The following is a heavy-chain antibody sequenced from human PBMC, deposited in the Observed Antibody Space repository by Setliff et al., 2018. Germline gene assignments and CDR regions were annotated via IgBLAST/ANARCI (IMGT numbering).Heavy chain of an antibody. Sequence: SETLSLTCTVSGGSISSGGYYWSWIRQHPGKGLEWFAYIYYRGSTYYNPSLKSRVTISADTSKNQFSLKLSSVTAADTAVYYCASDPLTATVRNAFDIWGQGTMVTVSS. D-gene: IGHD4-4*01. J-gene: IGHJ3*02. CDR1: GGSISSGGYY. CDR2: IYYRGST. CDR3: ASDPLTATVRNAFDI. V-gene: IGHV4-31*03.